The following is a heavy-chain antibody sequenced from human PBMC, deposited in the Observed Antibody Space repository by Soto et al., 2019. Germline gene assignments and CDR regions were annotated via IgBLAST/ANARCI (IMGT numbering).Heavy chain of an antibody. CDR3: ARGSSASYIPTTMVRGTPQDRFDY. V-gene: IGHV4-34*01. J-gene: IGHJ4*02. CDR2: INHSGST. D-gene: IGHD3-10*01. CDR1: GGSFSGYY. Sequence: SETLSLTCAVYGGSFSGYYWSWIRQPPGKGLEWIGEINHSGSTNYNPSLKSRVTISVDTSKNQFSLKLSSVTAADTAVYYCARGSSASYIPTTMVRGTPQDRFDYWGQGTLVTVSS.